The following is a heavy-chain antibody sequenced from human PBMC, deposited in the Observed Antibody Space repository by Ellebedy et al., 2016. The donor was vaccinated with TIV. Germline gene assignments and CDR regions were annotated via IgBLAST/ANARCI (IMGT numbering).Heavy chain of an antibody. V-gene: IGHV3-30*18. D-gene: IGHD2-8*01. CDR1: GFTFSSYG. J-gene: IGHJ3*02. Sequence: GESLKISXAASGFTFSSYGMHWVRQAPGKGLEWVAVISYDGSNKYYADSVKGRFTISRDNSKNTLYLQMNSLRAEDTAVYYCAKEDAIFGHGAFDIWGQGTMVTVSS. CDR3: AKEDAIFGHGAFDI. CDR2: ISYDGSNK.